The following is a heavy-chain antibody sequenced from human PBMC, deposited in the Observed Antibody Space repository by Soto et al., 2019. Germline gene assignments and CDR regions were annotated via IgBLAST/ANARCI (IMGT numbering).Heavy chain of an antibody. Sequence: GASVKVSCKASGYTFTSYDINWVRQATGQGLEWMGWMNPNSGNTGYAQKFQGRVTMTRNTSISTAYMELSSLRSEDTAVYYCARKDNWSYEYHYYGLAVRGQGTTVPVSS. V-gene: IGHV1-8*01. CDR1: GYTFTSYD. CDR2: MNPNSGNT. D-gene: IGHD1-7*01. CDR3: ARKDNWSYEYHYYGLAV. J-gene: IGHJ6*02.